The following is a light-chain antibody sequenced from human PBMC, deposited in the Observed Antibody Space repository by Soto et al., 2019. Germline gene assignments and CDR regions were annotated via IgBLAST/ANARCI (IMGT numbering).Light chain of an antibody. CDR1: QSVSSN. CDR2: GAS. J-gene: IGKJ2*02. V-gene: IGKV3-15*01. CDR3: QQYNNWPLCT. Sequence: EIVMTQSPATLSVSPGERATLSCRASQSVSSNLAWYQQKPGQAPRLLIYGASTWATGIPARFSGSGSGTEFTLTISSLQSEDFAVYYCQQYNNWPLCTFGQGTKLEIK.